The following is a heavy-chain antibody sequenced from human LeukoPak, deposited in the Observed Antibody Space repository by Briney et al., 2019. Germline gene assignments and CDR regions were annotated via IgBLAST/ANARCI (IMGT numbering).Heavy chain of an antibody. J-gene: IGHJ4*02. CDR2: ISSSSSTI. D-gene: IGHD2-2*01. CDR1: GLTFSSYS. Sequence: GGSLRLSCAAPGLTFSSYSMNWVRQAPGKGLEWVSYISSSSSTIYYADSVKGRFTISRDNAKNSLYLQMNSLRAEDTAVYYCARDTGSTSSYGSDYWGQGTLVTVSS. CDR3: ARDTGSTSSYGSDY. V-gene: IGHV3-48*01.